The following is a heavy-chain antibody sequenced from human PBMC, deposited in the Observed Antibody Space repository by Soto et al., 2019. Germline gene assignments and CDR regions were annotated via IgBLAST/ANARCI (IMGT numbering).Heavy chain of an antibody. CDR1: GYTFTDFH. J-gene: IGHJ3*01. CDR3: TRSTYWGHRDWLTSGAFDV. D-gene: IGHD2-21*01. CDR2: INPNSGGT. Sequence: ASVKVSCKASGYTFTDFHIHWVRQAPGQTLEWMGWINPNSGGTVYAPRFQDLVTMTRDASITTVYLEIARLKSGDTAMYFCTRSTYWGHRDWLTSGAFDVWGQG. V-gene: IGHV1-2*04.